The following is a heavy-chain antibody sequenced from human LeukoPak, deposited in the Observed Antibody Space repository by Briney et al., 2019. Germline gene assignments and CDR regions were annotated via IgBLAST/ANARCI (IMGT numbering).Heavy chain of an antibody. CDR2: IKQDGSEK. CDR3: VGGLVGCSGGDCYPTDY. V-gene: IGHV3-7*01. Sequence: PGGSLRLSCAASGFTFSSFWMNWVRQAPGKGPEWVANIKQDGSEKLYVDSLKGRFTISRDNARNSLYLQMNSLRAEDTAVYYCVGGLVGCSGGDCYPTDYWGQGTLVFVSS. D-gene: IGHD2-15*01. CDR1: GFTFSSFW. J-gene: IGHJ4*02.